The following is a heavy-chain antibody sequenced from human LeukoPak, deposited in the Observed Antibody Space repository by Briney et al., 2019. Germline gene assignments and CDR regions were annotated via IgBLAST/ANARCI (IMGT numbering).Heavy chain of an antibody. CDR3: GREVEMATIRASGYFDY. CDR2: IYTSGST. CDR1: GGSISSGSYY. Sequence: SQTLSLTCTVSGGSISSGSYYWSWIRQPAGKGLEWIGRIYTSGSTNYNPSLKSRVTISVDTSKNQFSLKLSSVTAADTAVYYCGREVEMATIRASGYFDYWGQGTLVTVSS. J-gene: IGHJ4*02. V-gene: IGHV4-61*02. D-gene: IGHD5-24*01.